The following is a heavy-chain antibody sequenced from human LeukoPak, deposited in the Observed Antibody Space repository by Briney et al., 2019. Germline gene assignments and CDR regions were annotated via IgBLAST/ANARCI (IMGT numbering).Heavy chain of an antibody. CDR1: GFTFSSYS. J-gene: IGHJ4*02. Sequence: GGSLRLSCAASGFTFSSYSMNWVRQAPGKGLEWISYITSSSSTIHYADSVKGRFTISRDNAKNILFLQMNSLRAEDTAVYYCARSLGVLRSLEWLLYFDYWGQGTLVTVSS. CDR2: ITSSSSTI. V-gene: IGHV3-48*04. D-gene: IGHD3-3*01. CDR3: ARSLGVLRSLEWLLYFDY.